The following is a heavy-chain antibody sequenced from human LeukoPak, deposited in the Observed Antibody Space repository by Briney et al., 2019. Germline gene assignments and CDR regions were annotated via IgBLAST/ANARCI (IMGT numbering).Heavy chain of an antibody. CDR2: IYYSGST. J-gene: IGHJ4*02. Sequence: SETLSLTCTVSGGSISSSSYYWGWIRQPPGKGLEWIGSIYYSGSTNYNPSLKSRVTMSVDTSKNQFSLKLSSVTAADTAVYYRARDSGSGWYINHFDYWGQGTLVTVSS. CDR3: ARDSGSGWYINHFDY. CDR1: GGSISSSSYY. V-gene: IGHV4-39*07. D-gene: IGHD6-19*01.